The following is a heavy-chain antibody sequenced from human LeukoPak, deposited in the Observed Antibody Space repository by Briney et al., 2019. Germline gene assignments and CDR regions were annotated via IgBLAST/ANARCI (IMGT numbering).Heavy chain of an antibody. CDR1: AFTFSDYS. CDR3: ARDRLTSESYFFDY. D-gene: IGHD1-26*01. Sequence: GGSLRLSCAASAFTFSDYSMNWVRQAPGKGLEWISYISGRSSTIYYADSVRGRFTISRDNAKNSMYLQMNSLRAEDTAVYYCARDRLTSESYFFDYWGQGTLVTVSS. V-gene: IGHV3-48*01. J-gene: IGHJ4*02. CDR2: ISGRSSTI.